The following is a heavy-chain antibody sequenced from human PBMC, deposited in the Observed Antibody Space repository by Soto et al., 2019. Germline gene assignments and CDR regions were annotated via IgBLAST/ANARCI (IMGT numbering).Heavy chain of an antibody. J-gene: IGHJ4*02. CDR3: ATHPTATGD. Sequence: SETLSLTCAVSGGSISSSNWWSWVRQPPGKGLEWIGEIYHSGSTNYNPSLKSRVTMSMDTSKNQYSLRLSSVTAADTAVYYCATHPTATGDWGQGTLVTVSS. D-gene: IGHD1-1*01. V-gene: IGHV4-4*02. CDR1: GGSISSSNW. CDR2: IYHSGST.